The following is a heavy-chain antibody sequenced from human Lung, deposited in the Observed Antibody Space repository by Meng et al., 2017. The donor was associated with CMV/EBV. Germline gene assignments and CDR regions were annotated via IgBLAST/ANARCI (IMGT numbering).Heavy chain of an antibody. CDR2: VRHDGSNK. J-gene: IGHJ3*02. Sequence: GGSLRLXCAASGLTFSRYDMDWVRQAPGKGLEWVTFVRHDGSNKYYADSVKGRFTISRDNSKNTLYLQMNNLRAEDTAVYYCVKILRPEPDDAFDIWGQGXMVTVSS. CDR3: VKILRPEPDDAFDI. V-gene: IGHV3-30*02. D-gene: IGHD3-3*01. CDR1: GLTFSRYD.